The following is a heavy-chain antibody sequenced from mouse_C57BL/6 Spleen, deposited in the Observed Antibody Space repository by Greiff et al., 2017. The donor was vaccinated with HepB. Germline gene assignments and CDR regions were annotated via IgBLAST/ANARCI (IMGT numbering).Heavy chain of an antibody. CDR3: AREGGDYYGSSYGWYFDV. CDR1: GYTFTSYW. D-gene: IGHD1-1*01. J-gene: IGHJ1*03. V-gene: IGHV1-53*01. CDR2: INPSNGGT. Sequence: VQLQQPGTELVKPGASVKLSCKASGYTFTSYWMHWVKQRPGQGLEWIGNINPSNGGTNYNEKFKSKATLTVDKSSSTAYMQLSSLTSEDSAVYYCAREGGDYYGSSYGWYFDVWGTGTTVTVSS.